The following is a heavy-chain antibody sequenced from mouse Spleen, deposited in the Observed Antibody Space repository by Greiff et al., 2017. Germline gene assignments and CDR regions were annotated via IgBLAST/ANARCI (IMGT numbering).Heavy chain of an antibody. D-gene: IGHD2-4*01. CDR2: INPSNGGT. Sequence: QVQLQQPGTELVKPGASVKLSCKASGYTFTSYWMHWVKQRPGQGLEWIGNINPSNGGTNYNEKFKSKATLTVDKSSSTAYMQLSSLTSEDSAVYYCAREGGDYDEGLSAMDYWGQGTSVTVSS. J-gene: IGHJ4*01. CDR3: AREGGDYDEGLSAMDY. V-gene: IGHV1-53*01. CDR1: GYTFTSYW.